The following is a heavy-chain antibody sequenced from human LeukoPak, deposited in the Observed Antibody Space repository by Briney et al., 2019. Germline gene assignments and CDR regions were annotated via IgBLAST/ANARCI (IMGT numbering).Heavy chain of an antibody. D-gene: IGHD5-24*01. Sequence: SETLSPTCTVSGGSISSYYWSWIRQPPGKGLEWIGYIYYSGSTNYNPSLKSRVTISVDTSKNQFSLKLSSVTAADTAVYYCARDKWRWLQLRSDYGMDVWGQGTTVTVSS. V-gene: IGHV4-59*01. CDR2: IYYSGST. J-gene: IGHJ6*02. CDR3: ARDKWRWLQLRSDYGMDV. CDR1: GGSISSYY.